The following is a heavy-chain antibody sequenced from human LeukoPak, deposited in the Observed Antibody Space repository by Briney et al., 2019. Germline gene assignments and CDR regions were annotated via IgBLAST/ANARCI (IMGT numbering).Heavy chain of an antibody. CDR1: GGSISSYY. CDR2: IYYSGST. Sequence: PSETLSLTCTVSGGSISSYYWSWIRQPPGKGLEWIRYIYYSGSTDYNPSLKSRVTMSLDTSKNQFSLKLSSVTAADTAVYYCARHDPIVGTPDAFDIWGQGTMVTVSS. V-gene: IGHV4-59*08. CDR3: ARHDPIVGTPDAFDI. J-gene: IGHJ3*02. D-gene: IGHD1-26*01.